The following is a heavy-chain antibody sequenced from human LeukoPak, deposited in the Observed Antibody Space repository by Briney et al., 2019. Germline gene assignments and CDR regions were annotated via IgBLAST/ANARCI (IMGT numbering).Heavy chain of an antibody. V-gene: IGHV4-39*07. CDR2: IYYSGTT. CDR1: GGLISLSYYY. D-gene: IGHD3-10*01. Sequence: PSETLSLTCSVSGGLISLSYYYWGWIRQTPGKGLEWIGSIYYSGTTSYRSSLKSRVTISIDTSKNQFSLKLSSITAADTAVYYCARGALLWFGDRMEYYFDYWGQGTLLTVSS. J-gene: IGHJ4*02. CDR3: ARGALLWFGDRMEYYFDY.